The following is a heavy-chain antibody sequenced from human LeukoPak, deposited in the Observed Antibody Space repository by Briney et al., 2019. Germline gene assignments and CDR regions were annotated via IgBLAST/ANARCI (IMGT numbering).Heavy chain of an antibody. CDR1: GDSISRSSYY. D-gene: IGHD1-26*01. V-gene: IGHV4-39*07. CDR3: AREVGASEFDY. J-gene: IGHJ4*02. Sequence: SETLSLTCTVSGDSISRSSYYWGWIRQPPGKGLEWIGSIYYSGSTYYNPSLKSRVTISVDTSKNQFSLKLSSVTAADTAVSFCAREVGASEFDYWGQGTLVTVSS. CDR2: IYYSGST.